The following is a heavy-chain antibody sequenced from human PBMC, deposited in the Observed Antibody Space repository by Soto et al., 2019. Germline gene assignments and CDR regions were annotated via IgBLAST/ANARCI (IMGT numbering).Heavy chain of an antibody. CDR2: IAWSGRDT. D-gene: IGHD2-8*01. CDR3: AKNGLDNSPSAIDS. V-gene: IGHV3-23*05. CDR1: GFTFRNNG. Sequence: GGSLRLSCAASGFTFRNNGLSWVRQAPGKGLDWVSGIAWSGRDTYYAGTVKGRFTISRDNSKNMVFLQMNSLRAEDTALYYCAKNGLDNSPSAIDSWGPGTLVTVSS. J-gene: IGHJ4*02.